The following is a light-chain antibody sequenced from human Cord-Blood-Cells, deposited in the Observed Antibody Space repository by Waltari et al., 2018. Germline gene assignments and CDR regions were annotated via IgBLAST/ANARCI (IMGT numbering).Light chain of an antibody. J-gene: IGKJ2*01. V-gene: IGKV1-5*01. Sequence: DIQMTQSPSTLSASVGDRVTITCRASQSISSWLTWYQQKPGKAPQLLIYDASSLESGGPSRFSGSGSGTEFTLTISSLQPDDFATYYCQQYNSDSYTFGQGTKLEIK. CDR3: QQYNSDSYT. CDR2: DAS. CDR1: QSISSW.